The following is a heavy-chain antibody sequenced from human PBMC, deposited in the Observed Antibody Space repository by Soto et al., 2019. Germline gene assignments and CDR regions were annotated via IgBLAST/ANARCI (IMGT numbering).Heavy chain of an antibody. D-gene: IGHD3-9*01. CDR3: ARVGILTGYYKGLDV. CDR1: GGSISTSY. V-gene: IGHV4-59*01. Sequence: SETLSLTCTVSGGSISTSYWSWIRQPPGKGLEWIGYIYCSGTTNYNPSLKSRVTISVDTSKSQFSLKLNSVTAADTAVYYRARVGILTGYYKGLDVWGQGTTVTVSS. CDR2: IYCSGTT. J-gene: IGHJ6*02.